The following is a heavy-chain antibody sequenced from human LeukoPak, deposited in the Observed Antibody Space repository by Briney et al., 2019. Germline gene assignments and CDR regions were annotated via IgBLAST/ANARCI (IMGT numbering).Heavy chain of an antibody. Sequence: SETLSLTCTVSGGSISSSSYYWGWIRQPPGKGLEWIGSISHSGSTYYNPSLKSRVTISVDTSKSQFSLKVSSVTAADTAVYYCARDPGLRSRKYYFDYWGQGTLVTVSS. CDR1: GGSISSSSYY. CDR3: ARDPGLRSRKYYFDY. D-gene: IGHD5-12*01. J-gene: IGHJ4*02. CDR2: ISHSGST. V-gene: IGHV4-39*07.